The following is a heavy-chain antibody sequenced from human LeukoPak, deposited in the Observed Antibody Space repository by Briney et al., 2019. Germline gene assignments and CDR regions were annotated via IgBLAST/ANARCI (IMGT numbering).Heavy chain of an antibody. CDR1: GITLSNYA. J-gene: IGHJ4*02. CDR2: ISGSGGSA. D-gene: IGHD3-10*01. Sequence: PGGSLRLSCVVSGITLSNYAMSWVRQAPGKGLEWVSAISGSGGSAYYADSVKGRFTISRDNSKNTLYLQMNSLRAEDTAVYYCASSITMVRGVIHYWGQGTLVTVSS. CDR3: ASSITMVRGVIHY. V-gene: IGHV3-23*01.